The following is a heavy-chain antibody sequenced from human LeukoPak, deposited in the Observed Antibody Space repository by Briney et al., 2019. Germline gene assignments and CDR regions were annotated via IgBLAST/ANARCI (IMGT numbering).Heavy chain of an antibody. J-gene: IGHJ4*02. CDR3: AKKPATIKFPFDI. CDR2: ISTTGGYT. V-gene: IGHV3-23*01. D-gene: IGHD5-24*01. CDR1: GFSFSTYD. Sequence: GGSLRLSCVGSGFSFSTYDMGWVRQTPGKGLEWVSAISTTGGYTEDADSVKGRFTISRDNTQNTLFLQMHSLRAEDTAVYYCAKKPATIKFPFDIWGQGTLVTVSP.